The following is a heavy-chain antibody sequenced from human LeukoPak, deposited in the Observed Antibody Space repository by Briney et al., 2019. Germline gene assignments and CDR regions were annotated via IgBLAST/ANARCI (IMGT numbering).Heavy chain of an antibody. CDR2: INPKNGGT. CDR1: GYTFPGHH. J-gene: IGHJ4*02. D-gene: IGHD4-23*01. CDR3: ARDGYGGNSFDY. V-gene: IGHV1-2*02. Sequence: ASVKVYCKASGYTFPGHHIHWVRQAPGQGLEWMGWINPKNGGTNCAQKFQGRVTMTRDTSINTAFMELSRLNSDDTAVYFCARDGYGGNSFDYWGQGTLVTVSS.